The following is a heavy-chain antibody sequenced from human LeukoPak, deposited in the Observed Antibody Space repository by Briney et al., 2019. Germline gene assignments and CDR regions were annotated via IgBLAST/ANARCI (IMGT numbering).Heavy chain of an antibody. V-gene: IGHV4-39*01. D-gene: IGHD6-13*01. CDR2: FYYSGST. J-gene: IGHJ5*02. Sequence: SETLSLTCTVCGGSISSSTYYWGWIRQPPGKGLEWIGSFYYSGSTYYNPSLKSRVTISVHTSKNQFSLKLSSVTAADTAVYYCARSRIAAAIRGWFDPWGQGTLVTVSS. CDR1: GGSISSSTYY. CDR3: ARSRIAAAIRGWFDP.